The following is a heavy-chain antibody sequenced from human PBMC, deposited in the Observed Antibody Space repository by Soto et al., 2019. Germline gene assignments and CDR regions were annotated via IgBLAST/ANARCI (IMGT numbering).Heavy chain of an antibody. CDR2: IWYDGSNK. J-gene: IGHJ3*01. CDR3: ARDLCVDSGALDP. V-gene: IGHV3-33*01. D-gene: IGHD2-15*01. CDR1: GFTFSSYG. Sequence: QVQLVESGGGVVQPGGSLRLSCAPSGFTFSSYGMHWARQAPGKGLEWVAVIWYDGSNKVYADSVKGRFTISRDNAKNTFYLQMNRLRAEDTAVSYCARDLCVDSGALDPLGQGTIVTVSS.